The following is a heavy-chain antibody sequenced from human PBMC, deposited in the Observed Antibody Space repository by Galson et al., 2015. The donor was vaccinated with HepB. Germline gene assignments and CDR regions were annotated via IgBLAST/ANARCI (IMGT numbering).Heavy chain of an antibody. D-gene: IGHD6-19*01. CDR3: AGIAVAGTIFDY. V-gene: IGHV4-39*01. Sequence: ETLSLTCTVSGGSISSSSYYWGWIRQPPGKGLEWIGSIYYSGSTYYNPSLKSRVTISVDTSKNQFSLKLSSVTAADTAVYYCAGIAVAGTIFDYWGQGTLVTVSS. CDR1: GGSISSSSYY. J-gene: IGHJ4*02. CDR2: IYYSGST.